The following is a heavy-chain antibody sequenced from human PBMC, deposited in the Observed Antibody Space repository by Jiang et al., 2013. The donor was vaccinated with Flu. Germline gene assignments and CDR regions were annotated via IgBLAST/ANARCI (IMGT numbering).Heavy chain of an antibody. CDR1: GGSISSYY. CDR2: IYYSGMT. D-gene: IGHD3-10*01. Sequence: SLTCTVSGGSISSYYWSWIRQPPGKGLEWIATIYYSGMTYYNPSLKSRLTISLETPNNQFSLKLSSVTAADTAVYYYARRRFSMIRGIDWGQGTLVSVSS. CDR3: ARRRFSMIRGID. J-gene: IGHJ4*02. V-gene: IGHV4-59*04.